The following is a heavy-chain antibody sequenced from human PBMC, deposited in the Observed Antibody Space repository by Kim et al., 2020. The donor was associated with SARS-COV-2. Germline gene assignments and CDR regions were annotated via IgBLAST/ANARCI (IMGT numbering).Heavy chain of an antibody. CDR2: INSDGSST. V-gene: IGHV3-74*01. D-gene: IGHD1-1*01. CDR3: ARAWDDVWRTPGFDY. CDR1: GFTFSSYW. J-gene: IGHJ4*02. Sequence: GGSLRLSCAASGFTFSSYWMHWVRQAPGKGLVWVSRINSDGSSTSYADSVKGRFTISRDNAKNTLYLQMNSLRAEDTAVYYCARAWDDVWRTPGFDYWGQGTLVTVSS.